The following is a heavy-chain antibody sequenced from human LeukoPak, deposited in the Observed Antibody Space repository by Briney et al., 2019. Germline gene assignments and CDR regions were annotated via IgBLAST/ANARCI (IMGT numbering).Heavy chain of an antibody. CDR1: GGSISSGGYY. D-gene: IGHD3-10*01. CDR2: IYHSGST. CDR3: AALFTMVRDGMDV. Sequence: PSETLSLTCTVSGGSISSGGYYWSWIRQPPGKGLEWIGYIYHSGSTYYNPSLKSRVTISVDRSKNQFSLKLSSVTAADTAVYYCAALFTMVRDGMDVWGQGTTVTVSS. J-gene: IGHJ6*02. V-gene: IGHV4-30-2*01.